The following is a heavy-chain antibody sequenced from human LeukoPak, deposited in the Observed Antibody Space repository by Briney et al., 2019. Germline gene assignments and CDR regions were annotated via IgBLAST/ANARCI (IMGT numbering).Heavy chain of an antibody. J-gene: IGHJ4*02. CDR1: GGSISTSSYY. CDR2: IYYSGST. Sequence: PSETLSLTCTVSGGSISTSSYYWGWIRQPPGKGLEWIGSIYYSGSTDYNPSLKSRVSISLDTSKSHLSLNLTSVFAANTAIYYCVRRDTGWNYFDYWGQGILVSVSS. CDR3: VRRDTGWNYFDY. V-gene: IGHV4-39*02. D-gene: IGHD6-19*01.